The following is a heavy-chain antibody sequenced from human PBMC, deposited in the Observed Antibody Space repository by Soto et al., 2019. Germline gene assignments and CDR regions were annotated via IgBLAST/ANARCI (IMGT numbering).Heavy chain of an antibody. CDR1: GYTFTSYA. D-gene: IGHD6-19*01. V-gene: IGHV1-3*05. J-gene: IGHJ4*02. CDR3: ARVTGWYFPDY. Sequence: QVQLVQSGAEEKKPGASVKVSCKASGYTFTSYAMHWVRQAPGQRLEWMGWVNAGNGNTKYSQKFQGRVTITRDTSASTAYMELSSLRSEDTAVYYCARVTGWYFPDYWGQGTLVTVSS. CDR2: VNAGNGNT.